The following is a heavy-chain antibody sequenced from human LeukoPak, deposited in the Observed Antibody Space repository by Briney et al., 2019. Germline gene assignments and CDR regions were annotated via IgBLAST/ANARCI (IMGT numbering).Heavy chain of an antibody. CDR2: IFYSGST. V-gene: IGHV4-39*07. CDR3: ARVQWGQGASWFDP. Sequence: SETLSLTCTVSDDSISSSSYYWGWIRQPPGKGLEWIASIFYSGSTYYNPSLKSRVIISIDTSKNQFSLKLSSVTAAETAVYYCARVQWGQGASWFDPWGQGTLVTVST. D-gene: IGHD1-26*01. J-gene: IGHJ5*02. CDR1: DDSISSSSYY.